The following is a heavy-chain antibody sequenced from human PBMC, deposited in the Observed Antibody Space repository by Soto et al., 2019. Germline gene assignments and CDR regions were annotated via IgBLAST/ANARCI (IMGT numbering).Heavy chain of an antibody. Sequence: EGSLRLSCAASGFTFSNAWMNWVRQAPGKGLEWVGRIKSKTDGGTTDYAAPVKGRFTISRDDSKNTLYLQMNSLKTEDTAVYYCTTEAMATILTYFDYWGQGTLVTVSS. CDR1: GFTFSNAW. CDR3: TTEAMATILTYFDY. D-gene: IGHD5-12*01. CDR2: IKSKTDGGTT. V-gene: IGHV3-15*07. J-gene: IGHJ4*02.